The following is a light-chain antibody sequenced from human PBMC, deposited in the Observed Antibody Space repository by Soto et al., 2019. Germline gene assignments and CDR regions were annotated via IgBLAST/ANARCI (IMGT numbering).Light chain of an antibody. Sequence: QSVLTQPASVSGSPGQSITISCTGTSSDVGGYNYVSWYQQHPGKAPKLMIYDDSNRPSGVSNRFSGSKSGNTASLSISGLQAEDEADYYCSSYTSSITLVFGGGTKVTVL. CDR1: SSDVGGYNY. CDR2: DDS. V-gene: IGLV2-14*03. J-gene: IGLJ2*01. CDR3: SSYTSSITLV.